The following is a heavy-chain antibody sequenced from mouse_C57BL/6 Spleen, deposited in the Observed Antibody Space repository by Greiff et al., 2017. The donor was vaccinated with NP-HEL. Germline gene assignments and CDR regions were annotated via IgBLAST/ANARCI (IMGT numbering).Heavy chain of an antibody. D-gene: IGHD4-1*01. V-gene: IGHV1-80*01. Sequence: VQLQQSGAELVKPGASVKISCKASGYAFSSYWMNWVKQRPGKGLEWIGQIYPGDGDTNYNGKFKGKATLTADKSSSTAYMQLISLTSEDSAVYFCARSTTGTFSYFDYWGQGTTLTVSS. CDR2: IYPGDGDT. CDR3: ARSTTGTFSYFDY. CDR1: GYAFSSYW. J-gene: IGHJ2*01.